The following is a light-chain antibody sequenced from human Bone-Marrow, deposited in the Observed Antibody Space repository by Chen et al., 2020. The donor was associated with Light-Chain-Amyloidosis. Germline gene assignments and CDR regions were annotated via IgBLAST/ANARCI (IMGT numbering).Light chain of an antibody. CDR1: NIGSTS. V-gene: IGLV3-21*02. CDR3: QVWDRSSDRPV. CDR2: DDS. J-gene: IGLJ3*02. Sequence: SYVLTQPSSVSVAPGQTATIACGGNNIGSTSVHWYQQTPGQAPLLVVYDDSARPSGIPERLSDSNSGNTATLTISRVEAGDEADYYCQVWDRSSDRPVFGGGTKLTVL.